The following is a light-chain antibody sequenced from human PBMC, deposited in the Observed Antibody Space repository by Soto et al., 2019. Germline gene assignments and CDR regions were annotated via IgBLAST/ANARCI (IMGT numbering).Light chain of an antibody. CDR2: GNS. V-gene: IGLV1-40*01. CDR1: SSNIGAGYD. CDR3: QSYDSSLSGAV. J-gene: IGLJ7*01. Sequence: QSVLTQPPSVSGAPGQRVTISCTGSSSNIGAGYDVHWYQQLPGTAPKLLIYGNSNRPSGVPDRFSGSKSGPSASLAITGLQDEDEADYYCQSYDSSLSGAVFGGGTQLTVL.